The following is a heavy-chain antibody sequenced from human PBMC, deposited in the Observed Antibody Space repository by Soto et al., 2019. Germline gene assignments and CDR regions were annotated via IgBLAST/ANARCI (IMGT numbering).Heavy chain of an antibody. Sequence: QVQLEQSGAEVKKPGSSVRVSCKASGGTFSTSAISWVRQAPGQGLEWMGGIIPIFRRPDYAQKFQGRVTXTXDKXTSTAYMELSGLRSDDTAVYYCARDKDRPQLGGNYYYILDVWGQGTTITVSS. CDR3: ARDKDRPQLGGNYYYILDV. D-gene: IGHD3-3*02. V-gene: IGHV1-69*14. CDR1: GGTFSTSA. CDR2: IIPIFRRP. J-gene: IGHJ6*02.